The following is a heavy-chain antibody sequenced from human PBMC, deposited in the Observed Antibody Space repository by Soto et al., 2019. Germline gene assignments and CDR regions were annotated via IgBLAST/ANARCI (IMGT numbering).Heavy chain of an antibody. V-gene: IGHV3-23*01. CDR2: ISGGGANT. CDR1: GFTFISYA. CDR3: ADYEPRWGTSDFDY. Sequence: VGSLRLSCAASGFTFISYAMSWVRQAPGKGLEWVAAISGGGANTYYADSVKGRFTISRDNSKNTLYLQMNSLRAEDTVVYYCADYEPRWGTSDFDYWGQGTLVTVSS. D-gene: IGHD3-16*01. J-gene: IGHJ4*02.